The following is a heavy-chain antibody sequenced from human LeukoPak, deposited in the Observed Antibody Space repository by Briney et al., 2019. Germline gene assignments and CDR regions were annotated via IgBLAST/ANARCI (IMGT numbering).Heavy chain of an antibody. CDR2: ISSSSSTI. D-gene: IGHD3-22*01. Sequence: GGSLRLSCAASGFTFSTYSMNWVRQAPGKGLEWVSYISSSSSTIYYADSVKGRFTISRDNAKNSLYLQMNSLRAEDTAVYYCARDSYYYDSSGLTWGQGTLVTVSS. CDR1: GFTFSTYS. CDR3: ARDSYYYDSSGLT. V-gene: IGHV3-48*01. J-gene: IGHJ5*02.